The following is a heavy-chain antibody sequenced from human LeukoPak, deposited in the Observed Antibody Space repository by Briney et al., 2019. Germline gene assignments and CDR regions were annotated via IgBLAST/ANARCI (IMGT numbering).Heavy chain of an antibody. J-gene: IGHJ4*02. Sequence: SVPVSCLSCGYTFTTYGGRWLRQAPGQGLEWMGCINTHNGDTNYAQKVQDRVTMTTDTSTNTAYMELRSLRSDDTAVYYCARGGFYYDSSGYVESFDYGGQGTLVTVSA. CDR3: ARGGFYYDSSGYVESFDY. D-gene: IGHD3-22*01. V-gene: IGHV1-18*01. CDR2: INTHNGDT. CDR1: GYTFTTYG.